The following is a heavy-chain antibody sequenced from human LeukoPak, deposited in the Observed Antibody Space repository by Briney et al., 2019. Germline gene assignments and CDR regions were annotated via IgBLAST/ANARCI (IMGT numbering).Heavy chain of an antibody. Sequence: PGGSLRLSCAASGFTFSSYSMNWVRQAPGKGLDWVSYISSSSSTIYYADSVKGRFTISRDNAKNSLYLQMNSLRAEDTAVYYCARAPEVGTPYYFDYWGQGTLVTVSS. CDR3: ARAPEVGTPYYFDY. V-gene: IGHV3-48*04. CDR2: ISSSSSTI. D-gene: IGHD1-7*01. J-gene: IGHJ4*02. CDR1: GFTFSSYS.